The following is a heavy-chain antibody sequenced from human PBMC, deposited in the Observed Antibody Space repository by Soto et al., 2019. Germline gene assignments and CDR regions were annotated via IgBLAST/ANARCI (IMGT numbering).Heavy chain of an antibody. CDR1: GYTFTSYG. CDR2: ISAYNGNT. CDR3: ARGTARAPDGFDY. V-gene: IGHV1-18*01. J-gene: IGHJ4*02. Sequence: QVQLVQSGAEVKKPGASVKVSCKASGYTFTSYGISWVRQAPGQGLEWMGWISAYNGNTNYAQKLLGRVTMTTDTSTSTARMELRSLRSDDSAGYYCARGTARAPDGFDYWGQGTLVTVSS.